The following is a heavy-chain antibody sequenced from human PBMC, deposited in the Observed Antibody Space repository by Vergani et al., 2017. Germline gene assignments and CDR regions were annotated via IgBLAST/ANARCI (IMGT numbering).Heavy chain of an antibody. J-gene: IGHJ5*02. CDR2: IHTSGST. CDR3: ARETAYYYGSGSDP. V-gene: IGHV4-61*02. Sequence: QVQLQESGPGLVKPSQTLSLTCTVSGGSISSGSYYWSWIRQPAGQGLEWIGRIHTSGSTNYNPSLKSRVTISVDTSKNAFSLKLSSVTAADTAVYYCARETAYYYGSGSDPGGQGTLVTVSS. CDR1: GGSISSGSYY. D-gene: IGHD3-10*01.